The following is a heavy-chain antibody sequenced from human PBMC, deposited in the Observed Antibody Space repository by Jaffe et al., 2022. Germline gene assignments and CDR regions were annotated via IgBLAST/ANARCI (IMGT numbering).Heavy chain of an antibody. CDR1: GDSISSSTFY. V-gene: IGHV4-39*01. J-gene: IGHJ4*02. D-gene: IGHD2-15*01. Sequence: QLQLQESGPGLVKPSETLSLNCAVSGDSISSSTFYWGWIRQPPGKGLEWIGSIDYSGSTYYNASLQSRVTISVDTSRNQFSLKLSSLTAADTAVYYCARHLGYCSGGYCPKIFDYWGQGTLVTVSS. CDR2: IDYSGST. CDR3: ARHLGYCSGGYCPKIFDY.